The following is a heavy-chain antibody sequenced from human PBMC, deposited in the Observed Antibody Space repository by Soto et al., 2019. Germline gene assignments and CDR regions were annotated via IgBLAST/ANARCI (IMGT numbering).Heavy chain of an antibody. CDR1: LYTFASYA. D-gene: IGHD1-20*01. CDR3: ARGEASEYNNGMDF. Sequence: GASVPVSCLGSLYTFASYAFFWVLEPPGHGLGWVGWISGYSSYTYYVQKVQCRATMTTDTSTSTAYIALRTLSSDDTHGYYCARGEASEYNNGMDFLTQGTTVTVSS. V-gene: IGHV1-18*01. CDR2: ISGYSSYT. J-gene: IGHJ6*02.